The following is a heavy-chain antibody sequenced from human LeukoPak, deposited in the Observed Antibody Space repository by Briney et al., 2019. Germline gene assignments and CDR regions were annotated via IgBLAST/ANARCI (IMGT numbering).Heavy chain of an antibody. J-gene: IGHJ5*02. Sequence: SETLSLTCTVSGGSISSSSYYWGWIRQPPGKGLEWIGSIYYSGSTYYNPSLKSRVTISVDTSKNQFSLKLSSVTAADTAVYYCARQDYDILTSYPNWFDPWGQGTLVTVSS. D-gene: IGHD3-9*01. V-gene: IGHV4-39*01. CDR1: GGSISSSSYY. CDR2: IYYSGST. CDR3: ARQDYDILTSYPNWFDP.